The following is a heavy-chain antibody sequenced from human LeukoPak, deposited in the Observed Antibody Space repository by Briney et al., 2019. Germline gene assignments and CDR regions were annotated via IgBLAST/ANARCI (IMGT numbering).Heavy chain of an antibody. CDR1: GFTFSSYS. J-gene: IGHJ4*02. CDR2: ISTTSRYK. D-gene: IGHD5-12*01. Sequence: GGSLRLSCAASGFTFSSYSMNWVRQAPGKGLEWVSSISTTSRYKYYADSVEGRFTISRDNAKNSVYLQMNSLRAEDTAVYYCARDLWGYSAYSDWGQGTLVTVSS. CDR3: ARDLWGYSAYSD. V-gene: IGHV3-21*01.